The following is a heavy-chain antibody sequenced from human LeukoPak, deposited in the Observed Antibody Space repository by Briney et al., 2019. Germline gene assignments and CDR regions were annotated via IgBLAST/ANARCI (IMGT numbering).Heavy chain of an antibody. J-gene: IGHJ4*02. CDR1: GGTFSSYA. CDR2: IIPIFGTA. Sequence: ASVKVSCKASGGTFSSYAICWVRQAPGQGLEWMGGIIPIFGTANYAQKFQGRVTITADESTSTAYMELSSLRSEDTAVYYCARAGIGYCTNGVCLFPFDYWGQGTLVTVSS. D-gene: IGHD2-8*01. V-gene: IGHV1-69*13. CDR3: ARAGIGYCTNGVCLFPFDY.